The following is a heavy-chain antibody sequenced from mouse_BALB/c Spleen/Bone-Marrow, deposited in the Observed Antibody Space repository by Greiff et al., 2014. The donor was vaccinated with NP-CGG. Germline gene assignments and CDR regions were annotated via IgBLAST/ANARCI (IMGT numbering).Heavy chain of an antibody. D-gene: IGHD1-1*01. CDR3: ARPDYYGYLNY. CDR2: INPDSRTI. J-gene: IGHJ2*01. Sequence: EVKLMESGGGLVQPGGSLKLSCAASGFDFGRYWMSWVRQAPGKGLEWIGEINPDSRTINYSPSLKDKFIISRDNAKNTLCLRLNKVRSEDTALYYCARPDYYGYLNYWGQGTTLTVSS. CDR1: GFDFGRYW. V-gene: IGHV4-1*02.